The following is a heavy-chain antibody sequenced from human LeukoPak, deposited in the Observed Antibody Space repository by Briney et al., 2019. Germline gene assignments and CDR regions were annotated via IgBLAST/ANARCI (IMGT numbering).Heavy chain of an antibody. CDR3: ARGGYDILTGYHPFDY. D-gene: IGHD3-9*01. CDR1: GYTFTSYG. J-gene: IGHJ4*02. Sequence: ALVKVSCKASGYTFTSYGISWVRQAPGQGLEWMGWISAYNGNTNYAQKLQGRVTMTTDTSTSTAYMELRSLRSDDTAVYYCARGGYDILTGYHPFDYWGQGTLVTVSS. CDR2: ISAYNGNT. V-gene: IGHV1-18*04.